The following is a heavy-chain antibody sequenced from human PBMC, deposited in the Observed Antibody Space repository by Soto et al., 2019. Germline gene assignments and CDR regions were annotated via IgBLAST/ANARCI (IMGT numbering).Heavy chain of an antibody. CDR1: GFTFSDYF. J-gene: IGHJ3*02. Sequence: QVQLVESGGGLVKPGGSLRLSCAASGFTFSDYFMSWIRQAPGKGLEWLSYISRTGSSTYYADSVKGRFTISRDNAKNSLYLQMNSLRAEDTAVYYCARDSPLAFCGGDCKGRDAFDIWGQGTMVTVSS. CDR2: ISRTGSST. CDR3: ARDSPLAFCGGDCKGRDAFDI. V-gene: IGHV3-11*01. D-gene: IGHD2-21*01.